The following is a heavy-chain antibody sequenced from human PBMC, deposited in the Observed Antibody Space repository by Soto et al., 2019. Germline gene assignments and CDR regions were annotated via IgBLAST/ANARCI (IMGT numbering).Heavy chain of an antibody. V-gene: IGHV4-59*08. CDR3: ASNYDILTGHYYYYGMDV. CDR1: GGSISSYY. Sequence: QVQLQESGPGLVKPSETLSLTCTVSGGSISSYYWSWIRQPPGKGLEWIGYIYYSGSTNYNPSLKSRVTISVDTSKNQFSLKLSSVTAADTAVYYCASNYDILTGHYYYYGMDVWGQGTTVTVSS. CDR2: IYYSGST. J-gene: IGHJ6*02. D-gene: IGHD3-9*01.